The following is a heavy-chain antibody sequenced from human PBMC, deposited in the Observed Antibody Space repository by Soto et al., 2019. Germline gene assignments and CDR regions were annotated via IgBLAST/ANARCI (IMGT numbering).Heavy chain of an antibody. CDR2: IWYDGRNK. D-gene: IGHD2-2*01. CDR3: ARDHHVVVPAALFDY. V-gene: IGHV3-33*01. Sequence: QVQLLESGGGVVQPGRSLRLSCAASGFTFSSYGMHWVRQAPGKGLEWVAVIWYDGRNKYYVDSVKGRFTISRDNSKNTLYLQMNSLRAEDTAVYYCARDHHVVVPAALFDYWGQGTLVTVSS. J-gene: IGHJ4*02. CDR1: GFTFSSYG.